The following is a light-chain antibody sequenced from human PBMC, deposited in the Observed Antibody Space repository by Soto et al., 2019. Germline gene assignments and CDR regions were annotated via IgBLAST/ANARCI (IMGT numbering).Light chain of an antibody. Sequence: IQMTQSPSSLSASVGDRVSITCRASQIIGGYLNWYQQKPGKAPKLLIYAGSSLPSGVPSRFSGSGSGTDYTLTISSLQPDDFATYYCQQSYGTPPFTFGPGTKVDIK. CDR1: QIIGGY. J-gene: IGKJ3*01. CDR2: AGS. V-gene: IGKV1-39*01. CDR3: QQSYGTPPFT.